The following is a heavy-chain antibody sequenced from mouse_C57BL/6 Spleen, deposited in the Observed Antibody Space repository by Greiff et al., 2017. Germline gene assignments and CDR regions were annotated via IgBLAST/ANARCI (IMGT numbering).Heavy chain of an antibody. CDR3: TSSYYHGRYFDY. J-gene: IGHJ2*01. D-gene: IGHD1-1*01. CDR1: GFTFSDAW. Sequence: DVQLVESGGGLVQPGGSMKLSCAASGFTFSDAWMDWVRQSPEKGLEWVAEIRNKANNHATYYAESVKGRFTISRDESKSSVYLQMSSLRAEDTGIYYCTSSYYHGRYFDYWGQGTTLTVSS. CDR2: IRNKANNHAT. V-gene: IGHV6-6*01.